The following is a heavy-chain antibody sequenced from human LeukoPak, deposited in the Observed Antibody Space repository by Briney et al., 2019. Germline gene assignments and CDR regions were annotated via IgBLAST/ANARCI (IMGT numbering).Heavy chain of an antibody. D-gene: IGHD2-15*01. J-gene: IGHJ3*02. CDR2: ISYSGST. CDR3: ARRGSGGRSFDI. V-gene: IGHV4-61*01. CDR1: GGFVSSGSYY. Sequence: SETLSLTCTASGGFVSSGSYYWTWIRQPPGKGLEWIGYISYSGSTNYNPSLKSRVTISVDTSKNQFSLNLSSVTAADTAVYYCARRGSGGRSFDIWGQGTMVTVSS.